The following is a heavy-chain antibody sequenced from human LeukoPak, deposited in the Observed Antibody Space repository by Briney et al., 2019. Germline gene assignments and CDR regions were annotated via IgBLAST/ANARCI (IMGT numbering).Heavy chain of an antibody. D-gene: IGHD6-19*01. J-gene: IGHJ4*02. CDR1: GNTFISHH. CDR3: ARGAVAGSSNSFDY. CDR2: INPSSRST. Sequence: GASVKVSCKASGNTFISHHMHWMRQAPGQGLEWMGIINPSSRSTGYAQKLQGRVIMTRDTSTSTVYMELSSLRSEDTAVYYCARGAVAGSSNSFDYWGQGTLVIVSS. V-gene: IGHV1-46*01.